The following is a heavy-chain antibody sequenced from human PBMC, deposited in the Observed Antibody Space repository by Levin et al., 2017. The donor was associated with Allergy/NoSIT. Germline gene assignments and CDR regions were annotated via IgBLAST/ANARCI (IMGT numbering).Heavy chain of an antibody. CDR3: ARDLSLNYFDSRGYYGFDY. CDR1: GFTFSSCT. J-gene: IGHJ4*02. V-gene: IGHV3-21*01. Sequence: AGGSLRLSCAASGFTFSSCTMNWVRQAPGKGLEWVSSISSSSNFMYYAGSVKGLFTISRDNAKNSLYLQMSSLRAEDTAVYYCARDLSLNYFDSRGYYGFDYWGQGTLVTVSS. D-gene: IGHD3-22*01. CDR2: ISSSSNFM.